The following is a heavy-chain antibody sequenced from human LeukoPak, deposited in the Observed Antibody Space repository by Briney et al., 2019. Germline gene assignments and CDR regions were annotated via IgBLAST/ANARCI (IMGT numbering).Heavy chain of an antibody. V-gene: IGHV4-39*07. Sequence: KPSETLSLTCTVSGGSISSSSYYWGWIRQPPGKGLEWIGSIYYSGSTYYNPSLKSRVIISVDTSKNQFSLKLSSVTAADTAVYYCARDARVPDFWSGYSYNWFDPWGQGTLVTVSS. CDR1: GGSISSSSYY. CDR2: IYYSGST. CDR3: ARDARVPDFWSGYSYNWFDP. J-gene: IGHJ5*02. D-gene: IGHD3-3*01.